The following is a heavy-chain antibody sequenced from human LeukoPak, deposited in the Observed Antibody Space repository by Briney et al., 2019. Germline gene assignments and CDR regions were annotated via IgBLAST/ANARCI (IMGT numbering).Heavy chain of an antibody. V-gene: IGHV4-59*12. CDR1: GGSISSYY. CDR3: ASEDPLYDILTGYYPRGAFDI. Sequence: SETLSLTCTVSGGSISSYYWSWIRQPPGKGLEWIGYIYYSGSTNYNPSLKSRVTISVDTSKNQFSLKLSSVTAADTAVYYCASEDPLYDILTGYYPRGAFDIWGQGTMVTVSS. D-gene: IGHD3-9*01. CDR2: IYYSGST. J-gene: IGHJ3*02.